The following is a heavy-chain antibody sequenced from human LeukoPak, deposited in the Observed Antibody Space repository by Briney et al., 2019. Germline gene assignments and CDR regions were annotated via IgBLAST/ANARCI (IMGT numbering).Heavy chain of an antibody. J-gene: IGHJ3*02. Sequence: SETLSLTCAVSGGSISSSNWWSWVRQSPGKGLEWIGEIYHSGTTNYNPSLKSRVTISVDKSKNQFSLKLSSVTAADTAVYYCARDSSGYPDAFDIWGQGTTVTVSS. CDR3: ARDSSGYPDAFDI. CDR1: GGSISSSNW. CDR2: IYHSGTT. V-gene: IGHV4-4*02. D-gene: IGHD3-22*01.